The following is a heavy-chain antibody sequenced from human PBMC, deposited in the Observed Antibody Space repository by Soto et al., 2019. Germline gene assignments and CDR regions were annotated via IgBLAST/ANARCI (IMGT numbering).Heavy chain of an antibody. CDR1: GFTFSSYG. J-gene: IGHJ6*03. Sequence: GGSLRLSCAASGFTFSSYGMHWVRQAPGKGLEWVAVIWYDGSNKYYADSVEGRFTISRDNSKNTLYLQMNSLRAEDTAVYYCARDEGERTYYYYYMDVWGKGTTVTVSS. CDR3: ARDEGERTYYYYYMDV. CDR2: IWYDGSNK. D-gene: IGHD1-1*01. V-gene: IGHV3-33*01.